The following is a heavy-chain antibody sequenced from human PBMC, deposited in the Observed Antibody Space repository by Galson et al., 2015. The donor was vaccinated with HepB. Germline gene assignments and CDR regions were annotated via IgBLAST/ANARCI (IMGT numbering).Heavy chain of an antibody. J-gene: IGHJ6*02. CDR1: GYSFTSYW. CDR2: IYPGDSDT. CDR3: ARPSRNYGDYREEYYGMDV. Sequence: QSGAEVKKPGESLKISFKGSGYSFTSYWIGWVRQMPGKGLEWMGIIYPGDSDTRYSPSFQGQVTISADKSISTAYLQWSSLKASDTAMYYCARPSRNYGDYREEYYGMDVWGQGTTVTVSS. D-gene: IGHD4-17*01. V-gene: IGHV5-51*03.